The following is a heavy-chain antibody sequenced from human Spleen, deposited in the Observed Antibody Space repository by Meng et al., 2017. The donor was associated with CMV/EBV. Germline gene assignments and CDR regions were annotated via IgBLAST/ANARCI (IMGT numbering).Heavy chain of an antibody. Sequence: GGSLRLSCAASGFTFSSYWMSWVRQAPGKGLEWVANIKQDGSEKYYVDSVKGRFTISRDNAKNSLYLQMNSLRTEDTAVYYCARDAGRYCTSTSCRPNYGMDVWGQGTTVTVSS. CDR1: GFTFSSYW. V-gene: IGHV3-7*01. D-gene: IGHD2-2*01. J-gene: IGHJ6*02. CDR2: IKQDGSEK. CDR3: ARDAGRYCTSTSCRPNYGMDV.